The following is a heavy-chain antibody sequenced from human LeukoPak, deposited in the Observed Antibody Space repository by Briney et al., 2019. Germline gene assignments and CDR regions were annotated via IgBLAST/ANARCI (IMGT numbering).Heavy chain of an antibody. Sequence: ASVKVSCKASGYTFTSYYMHWVQQAPGQGLEWMGIINPSGGSTSYAQKFQGRVTMTRDTSISTAYMELSRLRSDDTAVYYCARDLIYGPRGEGGCEWGQGTLVTVSS. D-gene: IGHD2/OR15-2a*01. CDR1: GYTFTSYY. CDR2: INPSGGST. J-gene: IGHJ4*02. V-gene: IGHV1-46*01. CDR3: ARDLIYGPRGEGGCE.